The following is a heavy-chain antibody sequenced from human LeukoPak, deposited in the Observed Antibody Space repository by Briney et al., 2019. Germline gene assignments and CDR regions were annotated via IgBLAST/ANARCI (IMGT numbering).Heavy chain of an antibody. D-gene: IGHD2-21*01. V-gene: IGHV4-34*01. CDR2: INHSGST. J-gene: IGHJ3*02. CDR3: ARGPPFAGDAFDI. Sequence: SETLSLTCAVYGGSLSGYYWSWIRQPPGKGLEWIGEINHSGSTNYNPSLKSRVTISVDTSKNQFSLKLSSVTAADTAVYYCARGPPFAGDAFDIWGQGTMVTVSS. CDR1: GGSLSGYY.